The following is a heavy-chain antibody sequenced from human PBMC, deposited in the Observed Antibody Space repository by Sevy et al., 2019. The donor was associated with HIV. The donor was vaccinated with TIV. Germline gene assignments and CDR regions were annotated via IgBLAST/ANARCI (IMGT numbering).Heavy chain of an antibody. D-gene: IGHD6-13*01. CDR2: ISGSSTTI. V-gene: IGHV3-48*01. CDR3: ARSLAAAENWFDP. Sequence: GESLKISCVGSGFTFREYSMNWVRQAPGKGLEWVSYISGSSTTIEHADAVKGRFSIIRDNADNSVFLQMNRLRVADTAVYYCARSLAAAENWFDPWGQGTLVTVSS. CDR1: GFTFREYS. J-gene: IGHJ5*02.